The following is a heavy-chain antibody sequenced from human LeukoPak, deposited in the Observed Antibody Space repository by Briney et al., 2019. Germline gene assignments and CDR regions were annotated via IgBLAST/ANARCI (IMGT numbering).Heavy chain of an antibody. Sequence: SETLSLTCTISGGSVTNSYWSWVRRPPGEGLEWLGNIYSSGFTNSKSSLKSRLTMSFDTSRKQFSLRLTSVTAADTAVYYCARRHQITTYSPYAFDIWGQGTMVTVSS. CDR2: IYSSGFT. D-gene: IGHD2-21*01. CDR3: ARRHQITTYSPYAFDI. J-gene: IGHJ3*02. V-gene: IGHV4-4*08. CDR1: GGSVTNSY.